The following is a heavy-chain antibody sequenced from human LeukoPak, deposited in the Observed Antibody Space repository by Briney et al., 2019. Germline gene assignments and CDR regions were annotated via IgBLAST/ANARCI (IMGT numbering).Heavy chain of an antibody. CDR2: IYHSGST. V-gene: IGHV4-38-2*02. CDR3: ARGGGRAWFGDVRRNWFDP. CDR1: GYSITSGYY. Sequence: SETLSLTCTVSGYSITSGYYWGWIRQPPGKGLEWIGSIYHSGSTHYNPSLNSRVTMSVDTSKNQVSLKLSSVTAADTAVYYCARGGGRAWFGDVRRNWFDPWGQGTLVTVSS. J-gene: IGHJ5*02. D-gene: IGHD3-10*01.